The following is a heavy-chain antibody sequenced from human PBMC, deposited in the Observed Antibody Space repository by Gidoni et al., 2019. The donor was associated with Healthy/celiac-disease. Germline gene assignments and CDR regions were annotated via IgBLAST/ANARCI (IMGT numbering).Heavy chain of an antibody. CDR3: AKGVAGSKSLYYYYYMDV. D-gene: IGHD6-19*01. Sequence: EVQLLESGGGLVQPGGSLRLSCAASGCTFSSYAMSWVRQAPGKGLEWVSAISGSGGSTYYADSVNGRFTISRDNSKNTLYLQMNSLRAEDTAVYYCAKGVAGSKSLYYYYYMDVWGKGTTVTVSS. CDR1: GCTFSSYA. V-gene: IGHV3-23*01. CDR2: ISGSGGST. J-gene: IGHJ6*03.